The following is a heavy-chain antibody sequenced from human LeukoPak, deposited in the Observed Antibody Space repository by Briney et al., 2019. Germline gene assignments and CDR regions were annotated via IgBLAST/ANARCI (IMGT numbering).Heavy chain of an antibody. Sequence: GESLKISCKASGYIFTNYWIGWVRQMPGKGLEWMGIIYPSDPDTRYSPSFQGQVTISADKSISTAFLQWSSLKASDTAMYYCARSETAAYYGDYGQWGQGTLVTVSS. D-gene: IGHD4-17*01. CDR1: GYIFTNYW. J-gene: IGHJ4*02. CDR2: IYPSDPDT. CDR3: ARSETAAYYGDYGQ. V-gene: IGHV5-51*01.